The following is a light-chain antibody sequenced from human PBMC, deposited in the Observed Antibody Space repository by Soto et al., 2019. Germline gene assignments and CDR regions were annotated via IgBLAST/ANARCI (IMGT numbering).Light chain of an antibody. J-gene: IGKJ4*01. CDR3: QQYSNWPPVT. Sequence: IQMTQSPATLSVSPGERATLSCRASQTIYSNVAWYQQRPGQAPRLLIYRASTRATGVPVRFSGSGSGTEFTLTISSLQSEDFAVYYCQQYSNWPPVTFGGGTKVDNK. CDR1: QTIYSN. CDR2: RAS. V-gene: IGKV3-15*01.